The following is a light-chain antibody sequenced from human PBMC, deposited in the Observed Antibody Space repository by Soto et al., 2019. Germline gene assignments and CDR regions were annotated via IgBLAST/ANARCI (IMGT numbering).Light chain of an antibody. CDR1: QDISNY. CDR2: DAS. J-gene: IGKJ3*01. V-gene: IGKV1-33*01. Sequence: DIQMTQSPSSLSASVGDRVTITCQASQDISNYLNWYQQKPGKAPKLLIYDASNLETGVPSRFSGSGSGTDFTFTIRSMQPEDIAKYYCQQYDNIPLTFGPGTKVDIK. CDR3: QQYDNIPLT.